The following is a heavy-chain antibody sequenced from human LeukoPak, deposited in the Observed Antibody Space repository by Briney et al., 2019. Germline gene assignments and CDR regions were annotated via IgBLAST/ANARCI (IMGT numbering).Heavy chain of an antibody. CDR1: GFTFSSYS. Sequence: GGSLRLSCAASGFTFSSYSMNWVRQAPGKGLEWVSSISSSSSYIYYADSVKGRFTISRDNAKNSLYLQMNRLRAEDTAVYYCARAGGYCSLGSGLVFAYYYYYMDVWGKGTTVTVSS. CDR3: ARAGGYCSLGSGLVFAYYYYYMDV. CDR2: ISSSSSYI. V-gene: IGHV3-21*01. J-gene: IGHJ6*03. D-gene: IGHD2-15*01.